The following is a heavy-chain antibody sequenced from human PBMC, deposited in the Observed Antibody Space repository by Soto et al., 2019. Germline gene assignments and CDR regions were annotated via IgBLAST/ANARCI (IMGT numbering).Heavy chain of an antibody. V-gene: IGHV3-30*18. Sequence: GGSLRLSCAASGFTFSSYGMHWVRQAPGKGLEWVAVISYDGSNKYYADSVKGRFTISRDNSKNTLYLQMNSLRAEDTAVYYCAKDRPPYYGSGSPPDGMDVWGQGTTVTVSS. CDR1: GFTFSSYG. CDR2: ISYDGSNK. J-gene: IGHJ6*02. D-gene: IGHD3-10*01. CDR3: AKDRPPYYGSGSPPDGMDV.